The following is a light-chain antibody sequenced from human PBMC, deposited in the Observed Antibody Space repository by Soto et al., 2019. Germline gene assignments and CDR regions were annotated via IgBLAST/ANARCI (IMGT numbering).Light chain of an antibody. Sequence: NFMLTQSHSVSESPGKTVTISCTRSSGSIADNYVHWYQQRPGSAPITVIYENRERPSGVPDRFSGSIDTSSNSASLTISRLTTEDEAYYYCQSYDSTNKVFGGGTKVTVL. J-gene: IGLJ2*01. CDR3: QSYDSTNKV. CDR1: SGSIADNY. V-gene: IGLV6-57*04. CDR2: ENR.